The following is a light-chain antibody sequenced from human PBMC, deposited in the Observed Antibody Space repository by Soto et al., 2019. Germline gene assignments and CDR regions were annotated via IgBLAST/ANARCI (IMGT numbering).Light chain of an antibody. CDR2: AAS. Sequence: DIQLTQSPSFLSASVGHRLTITCRASQVISTSLAWYQVKPGKAPKLLIYAASTLESGAPSRFSATVSGTEFSLTITSLQPEDFATYYCQQLFDSPITFGQGTRLEIK. V-gene: IGKV1-9*01. J-gene: IGKJ5*01. CDR3: QQLFDSPIT. CDR1: QVISTS.